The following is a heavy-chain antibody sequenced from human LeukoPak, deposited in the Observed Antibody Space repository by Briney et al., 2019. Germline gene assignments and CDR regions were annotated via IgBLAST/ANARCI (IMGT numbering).Heavy chain of an antibody. Sequence: ASVKVSCKASGYTFTGYYMHWVRQAPGQGLEWMGGIIPIFGTANYAQKFQGRVTITADESTSTAYMELSSLRSEDTAVYYCARVSYYYDSSGENYWGQGTLVTVSS. CDR3: ARVSYYYDSSGENY. CDR1: GYTFTGYY. J-gene: IGHJ4*02. D-gene: IGHD3-22*01. CDR2: IIPIFGTA. V-gene: IGHV1-69*13.